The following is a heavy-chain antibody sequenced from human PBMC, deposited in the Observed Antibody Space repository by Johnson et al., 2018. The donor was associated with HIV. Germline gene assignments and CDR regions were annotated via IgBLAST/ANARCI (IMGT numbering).Heavy chain of an antibody. CDR1: GFTFSSYA. J-gene: IGHJ3*01. Sequence: QVQLVESGGGVVQPGRSLRLSCAASGFTFSSYAMHWVRQAPGKGLAWVAVIYSGGSTYYADSVKGRFTISRDNSRNTLYLQMNSLRAEDTAVYYCARAKYGGAFDVWDQGTMVSVSS. CDR2: IYSGGST. D-gene: IGHD3-16*01. CDR3: ARAKYGGAFDV. V-gene: IGHV3-30*14.